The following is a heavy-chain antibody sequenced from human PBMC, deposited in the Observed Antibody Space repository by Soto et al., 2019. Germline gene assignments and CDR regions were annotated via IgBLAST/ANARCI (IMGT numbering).Heavy chain of an antibody. CDR1: GFSISSSSYC. CDR3: ARTPLRYFTWFDP. J-gene: IGHJ5*02. CDR2: INYSGST. D-gene: IGHD3-9*01. Sequence: SVTKALSCRFSGFSISSSSYCLGWNHQPPGKGLEWIGGINYSGSTNYNPSLKSRVTISVDTPKNQFSLKLSSVTAADTAVYYCARTPLRYFTWFDPWGQGTLVTVSS. V-gene: IGHV4-39*07.